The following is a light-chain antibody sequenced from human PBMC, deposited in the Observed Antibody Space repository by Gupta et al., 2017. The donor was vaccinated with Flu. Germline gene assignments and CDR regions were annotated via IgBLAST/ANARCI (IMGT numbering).Light chain of an antibody. J-gene: IGKJ2*01. Sequence: TLSVSAGDRATLACRASQSVGSNLAWYQQRPGQAPRHLIYGASTRATGSSGRFSGSGDGTEGTLTISTLQAEDFAVYYCQQYNNWPPMFTFGQGTKMEIK. CDR1: QSVGSN. V-gene: IGKV3-15*01. CDR3: QQYNNWPPMFT. CDR2: GAS.